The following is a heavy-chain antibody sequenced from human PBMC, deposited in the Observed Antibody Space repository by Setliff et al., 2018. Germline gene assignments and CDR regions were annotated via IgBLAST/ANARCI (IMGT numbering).Heavy chain of an antibody. D-gene: IGHD3-22*01. J-gene: IGHJ3*02. CDR3: ARGGVTNYYDSSGIPDAFDI. CDR2: IHRGVS. Sequence: GGSLRLSCAASGFTVSSNSISWVRQAPGKGPEWVSVIHRGVSHYADSVTGRFTISRDNSKNTLYLQMSSLRAEDTAVYYCARGGVTNYYDSSGIPDAFDIWGQGTMVTV. CDR1: GFTVSSNS. V-gene: IGHV3-66*01.